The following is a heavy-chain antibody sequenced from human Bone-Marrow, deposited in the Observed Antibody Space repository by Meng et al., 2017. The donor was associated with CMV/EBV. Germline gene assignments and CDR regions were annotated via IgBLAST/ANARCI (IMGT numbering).Heavy chain of an antibody. V-gene: IGHV1-8*01. CDR3: ARTMRIRHMVLRFFPRGYYGMDV. J-gene: IGHJ6*02. D-gene: IGHD3-3*01. CDR1: GYTFTSYD. CDR2: MNPNSGNT. Sequence: ASVKVSCKASGYTFTSYDINWVRQATGQGLEWMGWMNPNSGNTGYAQKFQGRVTMTRNTSISTDYMELSSLRSEDTAVYYCARTMRIRHMVLRFFPRGYYGMDVWGQGTTVTVSS.